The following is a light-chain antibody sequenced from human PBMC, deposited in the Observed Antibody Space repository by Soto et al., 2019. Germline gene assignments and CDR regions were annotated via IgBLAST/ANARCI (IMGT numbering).Light chain of an antibody. CDR3: QQYNNWPPWT. CDR2: GAS. CDR1: QSVSSN. Sequence: EIVMTQSPATLSVSPGERATLSCRASQSVSSNLAWYQQKPGQAPRLLIYGASTRAAGIPARFSGSGSGTGLTLTISSLRSEDFAVYFCQQYNNWPPWTFGQGTKVEIK. V-gene: IGKV3-15*01. J-gene: IGKJ1*01.